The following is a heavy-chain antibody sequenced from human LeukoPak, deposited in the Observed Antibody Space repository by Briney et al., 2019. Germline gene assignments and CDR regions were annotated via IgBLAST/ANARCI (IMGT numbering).Heavy chain of an antibody. CDR1: GFTFSSYA. V-gene: IGHV3-30*04. Sequence: RGSLRLSCAASGFTFSSYAMHWVRQAPGKGLEWVAVISYDGSNKYYADSVKGRFTISRDNSKNTLYLQMNSLRAEDTAVYYCARPFDSSGYYRNWFDPWGQGTLVTLSS. D-gene: IGHD3-22*01. CDR3: ARPFDSSGYYRNWFDP. J-gene: IGHJ5*02. CDR2: ISYDGSNK.